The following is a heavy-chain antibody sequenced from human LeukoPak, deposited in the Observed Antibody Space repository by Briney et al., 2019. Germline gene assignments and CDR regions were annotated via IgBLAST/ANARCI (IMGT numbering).Heavy chain of an antibody. V-gene: IGHV3-49*03. J-gene: IGHJ4*02. CDR3: TRGAVGYDYVWGSYRGFDY. Sequence: PGGSLRLSCTASGFTFGDYAMSWFRQAPGKGLEWVGFIRSKAYGGTTEYAASVKGRFTISRDDSKSIAYLQMNSLKTEDTAVYYCTRGAVGYDYVWGSYRGFDYWGQGTLVTVSS. CDR1: GFTFGDYA. D-gene: IGHD3-16*02. CDR2: IRSKAYGGTT.